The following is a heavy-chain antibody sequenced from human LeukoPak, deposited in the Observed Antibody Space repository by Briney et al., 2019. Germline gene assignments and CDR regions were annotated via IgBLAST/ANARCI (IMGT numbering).Heavy chain of an antibody. V-gene: IGHV1-69-2*01. D-gene: IGHD3-10*01. Sequence: ASVKVSCKASGYTFTSYGITWVQQAPGKGLEWMGRVDPEDGETIYAEKFQGRVTITADASTDTAYMELSSLRSEDTAVYYCATGLPGGPWGQGTLVTVSS. J-gene: IGHJ5*02. CDR3: ATGLPGGP. CDR1: GYTFTSYG. CDR2: VDPEDGET.